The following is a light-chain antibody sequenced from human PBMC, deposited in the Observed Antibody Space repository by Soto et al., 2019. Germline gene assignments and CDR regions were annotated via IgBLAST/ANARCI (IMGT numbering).Light chain of an antibody. CDR2: GAS. Sequence: EIVLTQSPGTLSLSPGERATLSCRASQSVSSSYLAWYQQKPGQAPRLLIYGASSRATGIPDRFSGSGSRTDFTLTISRLEPEDFAVYYCQQYGSSPLTFGPGTKVDIK. CDR1: QSVSSSY. J-gene: IGKJ3*01. CDR3: QQYGSSPLT. V-gene: IGKV3-20*01.